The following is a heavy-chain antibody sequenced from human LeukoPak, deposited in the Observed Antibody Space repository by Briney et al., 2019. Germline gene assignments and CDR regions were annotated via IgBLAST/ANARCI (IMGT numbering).Heavy chain of an antibody. J-gene: IGHJ6*02. Sequence: GGSLRLSCAASGFSVINNYVTWVRQAPGKGLEWVSVIYTGDRADYSDSVKGRFTLSRDNFKNTIYLQMNNLRAEDSAVYYCATDRVPHYGMHVWGQGTRSPSP. CDR1: GFSVINNY. D-gene: IGHD3-10*01. CDR2: IYTGDRA. V-gene: IGHV3-53*01. CDR3: ATDRVPHYGMHV.